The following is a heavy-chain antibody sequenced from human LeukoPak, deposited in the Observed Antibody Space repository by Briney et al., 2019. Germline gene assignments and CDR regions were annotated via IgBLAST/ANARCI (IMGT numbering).Heavy chain of an antibody. D-gene: IGHD6-19*01. CDR1: GYTFTSYG. V-gene: IGHV1-18*01. CDR3: AREGDSAGWYRPAFRLLDY. J-gene: IGHJ4*02. CDR2: ISGYNAET. Sequence: ASVKVSCETSGYTFTSYGLYWVRQAPGQGLEWMGWISGYNAETNHARKFQGRVTMTTDTSTTTAYMELTSLTSDDTALYYCAREGDSAGWYRPAFRLLDYWGQGTMVTVSS.